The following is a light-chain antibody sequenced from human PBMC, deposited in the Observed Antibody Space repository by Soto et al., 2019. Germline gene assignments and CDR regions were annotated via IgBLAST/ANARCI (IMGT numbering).Light chain of an antibody. CDR3: QHHYSTPPT. CDR1: QSVLYSSNNKNY. V-gene: IGKV4-1*01. J-gene: IGKJ1*01. CDR2: WAS. Sequence: DIVLTQSPDSLAVSLGERATINCKSSQSVLYSSNNKNYLAWYQQKPGQPPKLLIYWASTRESGVPDRFSGRGSGTDFTLTISSLQAEDVAVYYCQHHYSTPPTFGQGTKVEIK.